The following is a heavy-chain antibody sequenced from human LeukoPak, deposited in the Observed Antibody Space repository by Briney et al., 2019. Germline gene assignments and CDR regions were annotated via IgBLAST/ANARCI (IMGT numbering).Heavy chain of an antibody. V-gene: IGHV3-23*01. CDR2: ISGSDGST. J-gene: IGHJ4*02. CDR3: ANSRLYGSGSSSSDY. CDR1: GFTFRTYA. D-gene: IGHD3-10*01. Sequence: GGSLRLSCAASGFTFRTYAMSWVRQAPGKGLEWVAAISGSDGSTYYTDSVKGRFTISRDNSKNTLYLQMNSLRVEDTAVYYCANSRLYGSGSSSSDYWGQGTLVTVSS.